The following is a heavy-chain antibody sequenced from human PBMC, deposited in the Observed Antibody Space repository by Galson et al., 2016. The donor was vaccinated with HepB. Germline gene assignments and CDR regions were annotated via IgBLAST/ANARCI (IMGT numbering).Heavy chain of an antibody. Sequence: SLRLSCAASGFTFSSYWMHWVRQAPGKGLVWVSRIKTDGSATTYADSVKGRFTISRDNAKNTLYLQMNSLRADDTAVYYCSRLNPLSALDPWGRGTLVTVAS. CDR2: IKTDGSAT. D-gene: IGHD1-14*01. J-gene: IGHJ5*02. CDR3: SRLNPLSALDP. CDR1: GFTFSSYW. V-gene: IGHV3-74*01.